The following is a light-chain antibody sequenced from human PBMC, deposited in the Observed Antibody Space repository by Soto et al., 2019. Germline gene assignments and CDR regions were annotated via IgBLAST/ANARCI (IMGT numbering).Light chain of an antibody. Sequence: DIQMTQSPSTLSASVGDRVTITCRASHNIGSWLAWYQQKPGKAPNLLIYGASSLQSGVPSRFSGSGFGTEFTLTISSLQPDDFATYHCQHYNSYSEAFGQGTKVELK. CDR2: GAS. CDR1: HNIGSW. CDR3: QHYNSYSEA. V-gene: IGKV1-5*01. J-gene: IGKJ1*01.